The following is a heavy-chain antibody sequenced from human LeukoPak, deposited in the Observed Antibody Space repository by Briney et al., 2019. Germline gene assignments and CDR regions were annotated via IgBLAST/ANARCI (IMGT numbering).Heavy chain of an antibody. CDR1: GFTFSSYG. V-gene: IGHV3-33*01. CDR3: ARTPGGCSGGSCYSGSFDY. D-gene: IGHD2-15*01. J-gene: IGHJ4*02. CDR2: IWYDGSNK. Sequence: PGGSLRLSCAASGFTFSSYGMHWVRQAPGKGLEWVAVIWYDGSNKYYADSVKGRFTISRDNSKNTLYLQTNSLRAEDTAVYYCARTPGGCSGGSCYSGSFDYWGQGTLVTVSS.